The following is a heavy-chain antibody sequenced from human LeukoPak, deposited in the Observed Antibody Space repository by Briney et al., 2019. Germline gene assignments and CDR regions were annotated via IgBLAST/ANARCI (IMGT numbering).Heavy chain of an antibody. CDR1: GYTFTSYG. CDR2: ISAYNGNT. V-gene: IGHV1-18*01. J-gene: IGHJ4*02. D-gene: IGHD3-22*01. CDR3: ARSSDDSSGYFPTHFDY. Sequence: ASVKVSCKASGYTFTSYGISWVRQAPGQGLEWMGWISAYNGNTNYAQKLQGRVTMTTDTSTSTAYMELRSLRSDDTAVYYCARSSDDSSGYFPTHFDYWGQGTPVTVSS.